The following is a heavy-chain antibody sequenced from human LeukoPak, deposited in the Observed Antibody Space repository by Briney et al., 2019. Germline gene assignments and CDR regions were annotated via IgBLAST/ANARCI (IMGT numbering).Heavy chain of an antibody. CDR3: ARQPQLDYYDSSGYYYVDAFDR. D-gene: IGHD3-22*01. Sequence: GGSLRLSCAASGFTFSSYAMSWVRQAPGKGLEWVSAISGSGGSTYYADSVKGRFTISRDNSKNTLYLQMNSLRAEDTAVYYCARQPQLDYYDSSGYYYVDAFDRWGQGTMVTVSS. CDR1: GFTFSSYA. V-gene: IGHV3-23*01. CDR2: ISGSGGST. J-gene: IGHJ3*02.